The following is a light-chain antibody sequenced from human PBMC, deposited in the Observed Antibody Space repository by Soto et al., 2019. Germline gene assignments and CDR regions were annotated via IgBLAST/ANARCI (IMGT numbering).Light chain of an antibody. V-gene: IGKV3-11*01. CDR3: QQRSNLPPVT. Sequence: EIVLTQSPATLSLSPGERATLSCRASQSVGYHLAWYQQKPGQAPRLLIYDASNRATGIPARFSGSGSGTDFTLAISSLEPEDFAVYYCQQRSNLPPVTFGGGTMVDI. CDR1: QSVGYH. J-gene: IGKJ4*01. CDR2: DAS.